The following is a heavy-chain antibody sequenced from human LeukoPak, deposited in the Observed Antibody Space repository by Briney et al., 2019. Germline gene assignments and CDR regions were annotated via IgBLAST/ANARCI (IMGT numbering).Heavy chain of an antibody. J-gene: IGHJ4*02. V-gene: IGHV3-23*01. CDR3: ARDGYNRKLDY. CDR2: ITGSGGST. CDR1: GFTFTTYG. Sequence: PGGTLRLSCAASGFTFTTYGMSWVRQAPGKGLEWVSAITGSGGSTYYADSVKGRFTISRDNSKNTLYLQMNSLRAEDTALYYCARDGYNRKLDYWGQGTLVTVSS. D-gene: IGHD5-24*01.